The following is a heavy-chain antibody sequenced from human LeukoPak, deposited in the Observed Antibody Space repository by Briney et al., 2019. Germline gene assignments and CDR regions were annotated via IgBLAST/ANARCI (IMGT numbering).Heavy chain of an antibody. CDR2: IYPGDSDT. CDR3: ARHRMVRGVNDAFDI. D-gene: IGHD3-10*01. Sequence: PGESLKISCKGSGYSFATYWIGWVRQMPGKGLEWMGIIYPGDSDTRYSPSFQGQVTISADKSISTAYLQWSSLKASDTAMYYCARHRMVRGVNDAFDIWGQGTMVTVSS. CDR1: GYSFATYW. J-gene: IGHJ3*02. V-gene: IGHV5-51*01.